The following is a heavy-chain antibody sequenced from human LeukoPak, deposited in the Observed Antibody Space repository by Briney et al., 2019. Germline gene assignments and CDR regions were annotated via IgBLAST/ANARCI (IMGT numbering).Heavy chain of an antibody. CDR2: INSDGSWT. Sequence: GESLRLSCAASGNYWMHWVRQAPGKGLVWVSHINSDGSWTSYADSVKGRFTISKDNAKNTVYLQMNSLRAEDTAVYYCVSFYETYWGRRTLVTVSS. J-gene: IGHJ4*02. D-gene: IGHD2/OR15-2a*01. CDR3: VSFYETY. CDR1: GNYW. V-gene: IGHV3-74*01.